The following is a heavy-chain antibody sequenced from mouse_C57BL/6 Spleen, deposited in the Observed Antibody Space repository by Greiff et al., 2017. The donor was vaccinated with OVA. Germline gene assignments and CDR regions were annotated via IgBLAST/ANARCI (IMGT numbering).Heavy chain of an antibody. CDR2: IYPGSGST. V-gene: IGHV1-55*01. J-gene: IGHJ3*01. CDR1: GYTFTSYW. Sequence: QVQLQQPGAELVMPGASVKLSCKASGYTFTSYWMHWVKQRPGQGLEWIGDIYPGSGSTNYNEKFKSKATLTVDTSSSTAYMQLSSLTSEDSAVYYCAREDYYGSSGFAYWGQGTLVTVSA. CDR3: AREDYYGSSGFAY. D-gene: IGHD1-1*01.